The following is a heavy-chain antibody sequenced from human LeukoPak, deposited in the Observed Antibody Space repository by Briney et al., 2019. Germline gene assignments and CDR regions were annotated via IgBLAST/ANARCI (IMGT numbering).Heavy chain of an antibody. CDR1: GFTFSTYA. CDR2: VRGSGSDT. V-gene: IGHV3-23*01. Sequence: GGSLRLSCVVSGFTFSTYAMSWVRQAPGKGLEWVSAVRGSGSDTYYADSVKGRFTISRDNSKNTLYLQMNSLRAEDTAIYYCAKTSRRNSAYDSPFDSWGQGTLVTVSS. J-gene: IGHJ4*02. D-gene: IGHD5-12*01. CDR3: AKTSRRNSAYDSPFDS.